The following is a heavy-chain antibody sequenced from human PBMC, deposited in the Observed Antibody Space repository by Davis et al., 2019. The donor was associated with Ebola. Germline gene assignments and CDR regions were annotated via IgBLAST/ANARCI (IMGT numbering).Heavy chain of an antibody. V-gene: IGHV5-51*01. CDR2: IYPGDSDT. CDR3: ASTGLGVSTGGVY. J-gene: IGHJ4*02. CDR1: GYSFTSYW. Sequence: GGPLRPSCKGSGYSFTSYWIGWVRQLPGKGLEWMGIIYPGDSDTRYSPSFQGQVTISADKSISTAYLQWSSLKASDNAMYYCASTGLGVSTGGVYWGQGTLVTVSS. D-gene: IGHD2-8*02.